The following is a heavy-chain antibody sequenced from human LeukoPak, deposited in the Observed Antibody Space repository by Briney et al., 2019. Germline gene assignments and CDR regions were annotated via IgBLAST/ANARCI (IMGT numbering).Heavy chain of an antibody. CDR1: GGSISSGSYY. V-gene: IGHV4-61*02. Sequence: SETLSLTCTVSGGSISSGSYYWSWIRQPAGKGLEWIGRIYTSGSTNYNPSLKSRVTISVDTSKNQFSLKLSSETAADTAVYYCARESPMIAGYSSSWSKIEPVDYWGQGTLVTVSS. CDR3: ARESPMIAGYSSSWSKIEPVDY. D-gene: IGHD6-13*01. J-gene: IGHJ4*02. CDR2: IYTSGST.